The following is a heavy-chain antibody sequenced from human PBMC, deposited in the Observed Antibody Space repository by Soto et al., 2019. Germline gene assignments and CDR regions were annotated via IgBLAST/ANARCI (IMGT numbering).Heavy chain of an antibody. CDR3: ARGWFEYCGGDCYLYYYYYYGMDV. Sequence: PGGSLRLSCAASGFTFSSYDMHWVRQAPGKGLEWVALISYDGSNKYYADSVKGRFTISRDNSKNTLYLQMNSLRAEDTAVYYCARGWFEYCGGDCYLYYYYYYGMDVWGQGTTVTVSS. V-gene: IGHV3-30-3*01. CDR1: GFTFSSYD. D-gene: IGHD2-21*02. CDR2: ISYDGSNK. J-gene: IGHJ6*02.